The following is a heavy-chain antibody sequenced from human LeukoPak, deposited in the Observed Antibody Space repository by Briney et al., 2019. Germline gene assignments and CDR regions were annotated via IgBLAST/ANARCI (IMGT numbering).Heavy chain of an antibody. V-gene: IGHV4-34*01. Sequence: PSETLSLTCAVYGGSFSGYYWSWIRQPPGKGLELIGEINHSGSTNYNPSLKSRVTISVDTSKNQFSLKLSSVTAADTAVYYCASTSGPHVLLWGPNAFDIWGQGTMVTVSS. CDR3: ASTSGPHVLLWGPNAFDI. CDR2: INHSGST. J-gene: IGHJ3*02. CDR1: GGSFSGYY. D-gene: IGHD3-10*01.